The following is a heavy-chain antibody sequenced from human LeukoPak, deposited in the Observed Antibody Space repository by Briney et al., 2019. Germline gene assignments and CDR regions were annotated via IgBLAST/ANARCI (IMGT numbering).Heavy chain of an antibody. J-gene: IGHJ1*01. CDR2: ITKNGDKT. Sequence: GGSLRLSCVPSGITFSNSAMNWVRQAPGKGLEWVATITKNGDKTYYADSVKGRFTISRDNSKNTLYLQMNSLRAEDTAVYYCAKDSPYQPLARYFQHWGQGTLVTVSS. CDR1: GITFSNSA. CDR3: AKDSPYQPLARYFQH. D-gene: IGHD2-2*01. V-gene: IGHV3-23*01.